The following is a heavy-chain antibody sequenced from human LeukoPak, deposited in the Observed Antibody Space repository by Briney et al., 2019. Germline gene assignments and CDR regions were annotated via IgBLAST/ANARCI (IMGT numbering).Heavy chain of an antibody. D-gene: IGHD4-11*01. CDR3: TRVRTVTTYGMDV. CDR2: IWYDGSNK. Sequence: GRSLRLSCAASGFTFSSYGMHWVRQAPGKGLEWVAVIWYDGSNKYYADSVKGRFTISRDNSKNTLYLQMNSLRAEDTAVYYCTRVRTVTTYGMDVWGQGTTVTVSS. J-gene: IGHJ6*02. V-gene: IGHV3-33*01. CDR1: GFTFSSYG.